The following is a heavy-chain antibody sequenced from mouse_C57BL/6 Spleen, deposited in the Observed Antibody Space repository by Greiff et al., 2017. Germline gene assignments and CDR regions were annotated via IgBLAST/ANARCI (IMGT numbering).Heavy chain of an antibody. CDR2: ISYDGSN. CDR3: ARAELGFAY. CDR1: GYSITSGYY. D-gene: IGHD4-1*01. V-gene: IGHV3-6*01. Sequence: EVQLKESGPGLVKPSQSLSLTCSVTGYSITSGYYWNWIRQFPGNKLEWMGYISYDGSNNYNPSLKNRISITRDTSKNQFFLKLNSVTTEDTATYYCARAELGFAYWGQGTLVTGSA. J-gene: IGHJ3*01.